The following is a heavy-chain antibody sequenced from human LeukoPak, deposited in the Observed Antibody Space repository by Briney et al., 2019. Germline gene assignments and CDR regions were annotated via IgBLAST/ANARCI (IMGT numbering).Heavy chain of an antibody. J-gene: IGHJ4*02. Sequence: PGGSLRLSCAASRFTFSSYAMSWVRQAPGKGLEWVSGISDSGSSTYYADSVKGRFTISRDNSKNTLYLQMNSLRAEDTAVYYCAKDSAGHYYGSGSREYWGQGTLVTVSS. D-gene: IGHD3-10*01. CDR3: AKDSAGHYYGSGSREY. V-gene: IGHV3-23*01. CDR1: RFTFSSYA. CDR2: ISDSGSST.